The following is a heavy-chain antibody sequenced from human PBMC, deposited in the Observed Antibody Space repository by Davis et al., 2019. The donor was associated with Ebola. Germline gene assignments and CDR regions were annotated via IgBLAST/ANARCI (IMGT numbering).Heavy chain of an antibody. CDR1: GASISNYY. V-gene: IGHV4-34*01. D-gene: IGHD2/OR15-2a*01. J-gene: IGHJ5*02. Sequence: SETLSLTCTVSGASISNYYWSWIRQPPGKGLEWIGEINHSGSTNYNPSLKSRVTISVDTSKNQFSLKLSSVTAADTAVYYCARHESLSWFDPWGQGTLVTVSS. CDR3: ARHESLSWFDP. CDR2: INHSGST.